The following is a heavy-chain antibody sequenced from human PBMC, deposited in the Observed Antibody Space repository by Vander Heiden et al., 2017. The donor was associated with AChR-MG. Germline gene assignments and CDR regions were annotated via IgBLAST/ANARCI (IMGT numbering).Heavy chain of an antibody. D-gene: IGHD3-22*01. CDR3: ARATYYYDSSTKEKFDY. Sequence: EVQLVESGGGLVKPGGSLRLSCAASGFTFSSYSMNWVRQAPGKGLEWVSSISSSSSYIYYADSVKGRFTISRDNAKNSLYLQMNSLRAEDTAVYYCARATYYYDSSTKEKFDYWGQGTLVTVSS. V-gene: IGHV3-21*01. CDR2: ISSSSSYI. CDR1: GFTFSSYS. J-gene: IGHJ4*02.